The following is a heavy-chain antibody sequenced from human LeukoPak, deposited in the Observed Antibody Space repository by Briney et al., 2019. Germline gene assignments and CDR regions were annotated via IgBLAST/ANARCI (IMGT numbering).Heavy chain of an antibody. V-gene: IGHV3-23*01. CDR3: AKSRGECRGASNY. Sequence: GGSLRLSCAASGFTFSSYAMNWVRQAPGKGLEWVSFISGSGDTTYYADSVKGRFTISRDNSKNTLYLQMNSLRAEDTAVYYCAKSRGECRGASNYWGQGTLVTVSS. CDR1: GFTFSSYA. J-gene: IGHJ4*02. CDR2: ISGSGDTT. D-gene: IGHD1-26*01.